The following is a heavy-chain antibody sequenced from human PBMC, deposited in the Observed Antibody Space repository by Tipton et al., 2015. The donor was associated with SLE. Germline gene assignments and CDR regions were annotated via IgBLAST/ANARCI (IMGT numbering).Heavy chain of an antibody. CDR2: IYYRGST. D-gene: IGHD3/OR15-3a*01. V-gene: IGHV4-59*08. CDR1: GGSISSFH. J-gene: IGHJ4*02. Sequence: LRLSCTVSGGSISSFHWSWIRQPPGKGLEWIGYIYYRGSTTYNPSLKSRVTISVDTTKNQFSLQLSSVTAADTPFYYCARHAGLDYYFDYWGQGTLVTVSS. CDR3: ARHAGLDYYFDY.